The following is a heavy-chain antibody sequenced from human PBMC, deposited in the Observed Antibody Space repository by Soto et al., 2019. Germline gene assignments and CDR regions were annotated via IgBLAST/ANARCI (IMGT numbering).Heavy chain of an antibody. CDR2: IVVGSGNT. V-gene: IGHV1-58*01. CDR1: GFTFTSSA. J-gene: IGHJ6*02. Sequence: SVKVSCKASGFTFTSSAVQWVRQARGQRLEWIGWIVVGSGNTNYAQKLQERVTITRDMSTSTAYMELSSLRSEDTAVYYCAAETAAAGTVFIYYYGMDVWGQGTTVTVSS. D-gene: IGHD6-13*01. CDR3: AAETAAAGTVFIYYYGMDV.